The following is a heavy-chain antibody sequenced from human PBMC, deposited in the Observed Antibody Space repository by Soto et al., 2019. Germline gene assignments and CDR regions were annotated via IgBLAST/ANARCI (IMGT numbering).Heavy chain of an antibody. CDR3: AKDPVAVAGYYFDY. CDR1: GFAFISYA. CDR2: ISGSGGST. V-gene: IGHV3-23*01. J-gene: IGHJ4*02. D-gene: IGHD6-19*01. Sequence: GGSLRLSCAASGFAFISYAISCFRQSPGKGLEWVSAISGSGGSTYYADSVKGRFTISRDNSKNTLYLQMNSLRAEDTAVYYCAKDPVAVAGYYFDYWGQGTLVTVSS.